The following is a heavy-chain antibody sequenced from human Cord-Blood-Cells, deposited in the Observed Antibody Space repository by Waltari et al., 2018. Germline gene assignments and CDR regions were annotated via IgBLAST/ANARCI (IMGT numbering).Heavy chain of an antibody. CDR3: ARGGDYGDYPDY. J-gene: IGHJ4*02. V-gene: IGHV3-21*01. D-gene: IGHD4-17*01. Sequence: EVQLVESGGGLVKPGGSLRLSCAASGFTFSSYSMNWVRQAPGKGLEWVSSISSSSSYIYYADSVKGRFTISRDNAKNSPYLQMNSLRAEDTAVYYCARGGDYGDYPDYWGQGTLVTVSS. CDR2: ISSSSSYI. CDR1: GFTFSSYS.